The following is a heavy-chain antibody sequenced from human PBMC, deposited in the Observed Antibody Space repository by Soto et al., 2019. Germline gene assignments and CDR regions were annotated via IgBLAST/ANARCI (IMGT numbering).Heavy chain of an antibody. CDR3: ARSGAAAAWFDH. D-gene: IGHD6-13*01. CDR2: ISYSGST. J-gene: IGHJ5*02. V-gene: IGHV4-59*01. CDR1: GGSIRSYY. Sequence: LSLTCTVSGGSIRSYYWSWIRQPPGKGLEWIGYISYSGSTNYNPSLKSRVTISVDTSKNQFSLKLSSVTAADTAVYYCARSGAAAAWFDHWGQGTLVTVSS.